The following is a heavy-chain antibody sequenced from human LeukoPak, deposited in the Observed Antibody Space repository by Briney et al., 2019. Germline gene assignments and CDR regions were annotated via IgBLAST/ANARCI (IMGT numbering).Heavy chain of an antibody. Sequence: GGSLRLSCATSGYTFSDYWMHWVRQAPGRGLEWVTNIKQDGSERYYVDSVKGRFTITRDNAKNSLSLQMNSLRAEDTAVYYCVRAIAAAASYWGQGTLVTVSS. CDR3: VRAIAAAASY. V-gene: IGHV3-7*01. D-gene: IGHD6-13*01. CDR2: IKQDGSER. CDR1: GYTFSDYW. J-gene: IGHJ4*02.